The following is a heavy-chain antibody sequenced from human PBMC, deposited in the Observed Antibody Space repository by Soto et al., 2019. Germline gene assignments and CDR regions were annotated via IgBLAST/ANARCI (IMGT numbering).Heavy chain of an antibody. V-gene: IGHV4-31*03. Sequence: QVQLQESGPGLVKPSQTLSLTCTVSGGSISSGGYYWSWIRQHPGKDLEWIGYIYNSGSTYYNPSLKSRVTISLDTSKNQFSLKLSSVTAADTAVYYCAREVLTGYFPDYWGQGTLVTVSS. CDR3: AREVLTGYFPDY. D-gene: IGHD3-9*01. CDR2: IYNSGST. CDR1: GGSISSGGYY. J-gene: IGHJ4*02.